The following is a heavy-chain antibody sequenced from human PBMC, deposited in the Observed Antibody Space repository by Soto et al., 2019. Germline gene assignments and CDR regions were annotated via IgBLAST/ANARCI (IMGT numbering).Heavy chain of an antibody. CDR2: FYPENDKT. J-gene: IGHJ1*01. V-gene: IGHV1-3*01. CDR3: ARGSRVIPYYFEN. CDR1: GYTFTTRT. Sequence: QVQLVQSGAEVRTPGASVKISCLASGYTFTTRTLHWLRQTPGQRPEWMGCFYPENDKTKNSRKFQGSIAMTSDRTANMVSLELTGLTSEDTTVYYCARGSRVIPYYFENWGQVTLVTAAS. D-gene: IGHD3-10*01.